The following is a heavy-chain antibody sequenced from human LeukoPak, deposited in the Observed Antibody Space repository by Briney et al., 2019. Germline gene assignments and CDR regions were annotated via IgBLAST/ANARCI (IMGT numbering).Heavy chain of an antibody. J-gene: IGHJ4*02. CDR3: ARESFVVVTAQNDY. D-gene: IGHD2-21*02. CDR2: ISSSSSYI. Sequence: GSLRLSCAASGFTFSSYSMNWVRQAPGKGLEWVSSISSSSSYIYYADSVKGRFTISRDNAKNSLYLQMSSLRAEDTAVYYCARESFVVVTAQNDYWGQGTLVTVSS. CDR1: GFTFSSYS. V-gene: IGHV3-21*01.